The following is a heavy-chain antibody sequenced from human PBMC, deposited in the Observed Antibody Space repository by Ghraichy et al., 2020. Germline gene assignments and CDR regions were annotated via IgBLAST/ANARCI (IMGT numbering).Heavy chain of an antibody. V-gene: IGHV3-48*01. CDR2: ISGSTTLM. Sequence: GGSLRLSCEASGFTFTSYSINWVRQAPGKGLEWVSYISGSTTLMSYADSVRGRFTISRDNAKNEVYLQMNSLRVEDTAVYYCARDRQSVAFDYWGQGTLATVSS. CDR1: GFTFTSYS. CDR3: ARDRQSVAFDY. J-gene: IGHJ4*02. D-gene: IGHD2-15*01.